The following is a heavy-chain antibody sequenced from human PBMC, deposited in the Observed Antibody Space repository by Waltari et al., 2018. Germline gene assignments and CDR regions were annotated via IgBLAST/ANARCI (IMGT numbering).Heavy chain of an antibody. CDR2: IYWNDDK. D-gene: IGHD6-6*01. CDR1: GFSLTTSGVG. CDR3: AHRPSGYSSSSGGAFDI. V-gene: IGHV2-5*01. J-gene: IGHJ3*02. Sequence: QESGPGLVKPTQTLTLTSPFSGFSLTTSGVGVGWIRQPPGKALEWLALIYWNDDKRYSPSLKSRLTITKDTSKNQVVLTMTNMDPVDTATYYCAHRPSGYSSSSGGAFDIWGQGTMVTVSS.